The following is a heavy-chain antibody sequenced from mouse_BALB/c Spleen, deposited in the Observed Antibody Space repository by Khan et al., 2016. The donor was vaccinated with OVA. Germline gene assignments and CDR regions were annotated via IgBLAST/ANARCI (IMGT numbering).Heavy chain of an antibody. CDR3: ARQPYYHYNSMDY. D-gene: IGHD2-10*01. V-gene: IGHV2-6-1*01. J-gene: IGHJ4*01. CDR2: IWSDGST. Sequence: VELVESGPGLVAPSQSLSITCTISGFSLTNYGVHWVRQPPGKGLEWLVVIWSDGSTTYNSALKSRLTISQDNSKSQVFLKMNSLQNDDTAMYFCARQPYYHYNSMDYWGQGMSVTVSA. CDR1: GFSLTNYG.